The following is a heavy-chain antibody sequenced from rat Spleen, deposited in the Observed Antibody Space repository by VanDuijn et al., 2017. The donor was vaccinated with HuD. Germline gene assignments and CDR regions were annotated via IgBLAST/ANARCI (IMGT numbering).Heavy chain of an antibody. J-gene: IGHJ2*01. Sequence: QVQLKESGPDLVQPSQTLSLTCTVSGLSLTSNSLHWVRQPPGKGLEWMGGIWGDGCTNYNSALKYRLTISRDTSKSQVFLKMNSLHTDDTAIYFCTRSGNYPYFDYWGQGVMVTVSS. V-gene: IGHV2-1*01. CDR1: GLSLTSNS. D-gene: IGHD4-3*01. CDR2: IWGDGCT. CDR3: TRSGNYPYFDY.